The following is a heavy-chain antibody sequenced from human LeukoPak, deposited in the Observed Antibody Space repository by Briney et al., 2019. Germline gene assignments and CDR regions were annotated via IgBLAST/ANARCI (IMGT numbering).Heavy chain of an antibody. CDR1: GYTFTSYG. Sequence: ASVKVSCKASGYTFTSYGITWVRQAPGQGLEWMGGIIPIFGTANYAQKFQGRVTITADESTSTAYMELSSLRSEDTAVYYCASPSPHCGGDCYAWGPGTLVTVSS. CDR3: ASPSPHCGGDCYA. V-gene: IGHV1-69*13. D-gene: IGHD2-21*01. CDR2: IIPIFGTA. J-gene: IGHJ5*02.